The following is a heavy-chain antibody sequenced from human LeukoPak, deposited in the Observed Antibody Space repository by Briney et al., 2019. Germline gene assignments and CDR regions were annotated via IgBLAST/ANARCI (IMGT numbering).Heavy chain of an antibody. CDR2: ISYDGSNK. CDR3: AKDLRRLDY. CDR1: GFTFSSYA. D-gene: IGHD6-19*01. Sequence: PGGSLRLSCAASGFTFSSYAMRWVRQAPGKGLEWVAVISYDGSNKYYADSVKGRFIISRDNSKNTLYFQMNSLRGDDTAVYFCAKDLRRLDYWGQGALVIVSS. V-gene: IGHV3-30*04. J-gene: IGHJ4*02.